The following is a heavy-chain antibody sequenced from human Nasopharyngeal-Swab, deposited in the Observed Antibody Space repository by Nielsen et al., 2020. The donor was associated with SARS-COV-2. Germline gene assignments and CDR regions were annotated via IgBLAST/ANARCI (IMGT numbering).Heavy chain of an antibody. Sequence: GGSLRLSCAASGFTFSNFAMSWVRQAPGKGLEWVSVISGDSDTTYYADSVRGRFTISRDNSKNTLNLQMNNLRAEDTAIYYCAKDRDSGDDSEEYYHYYGMDVWGQGAPVTASS. CDR3: AKDRDSGDDSEEYYHYYGMDV. CDR2: ISGDSDTT. CDR1: GFTFSNFA. V-gene: IGHV3-23*01. J-gene: IGHJ6*02. D-gene: IGHD5-12*01.